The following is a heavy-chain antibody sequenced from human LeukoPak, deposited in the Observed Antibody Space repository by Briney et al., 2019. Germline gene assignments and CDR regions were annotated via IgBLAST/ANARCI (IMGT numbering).Heavy chain of an antibody. CDR1: GYSISSGYF. CDR3: ARGVDH. V-gene: IGHV4-38-2*02. CDR2: IYHSGST. Sequence: SETLSLTCSVSGYSISSGYFWGWIRQPPGKGLEWIGTIYHSGSTDYNPSLKSRVTISVDTSKNQFSLKVSSVTAADTAMYYCARGVDHWGQGTLVTVSS. J-gene: IGHJ4*02.